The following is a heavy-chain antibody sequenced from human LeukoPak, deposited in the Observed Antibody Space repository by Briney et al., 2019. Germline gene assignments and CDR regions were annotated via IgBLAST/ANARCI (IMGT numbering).Heavy chain of an antibody. J-gene: IGHJ4*02. CDR3: ARWMATVTTPDY. V-gene: IGHV1-2*02. Sequence: ASVKVSCKASGYTFNGFYLHWVRQAPGQGLEWMGWINPNSGGTNYAQKCQGRVNMTRDTSISTAYMELSRLRSDDTAVYYCARWMATVTTPDYWGEGTLVTVSS. CDR2: INPNSGGT. D-gene: IGHD4-11*01. CDR1: GYTFNGFY.